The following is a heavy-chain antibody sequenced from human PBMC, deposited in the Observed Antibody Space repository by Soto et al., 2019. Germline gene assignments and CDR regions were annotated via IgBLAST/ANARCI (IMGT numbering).Heavy chain of an antibody. D-gene: IGHD2-15*01. CDR2: ISGSGGST. J-gene: IGHJ5*02. V-gene: IGHV3-23*01. Sequence: EVQLLESGGGLVQPGGSLRLSCAASGFTFSSYAMSWVRQAPGKGLEWVSAISGSGGSTYYADSVKGRFTISRDNSKNTLYLQMNSRRAEDKAVYYCAKDRCSGGSCYFGLFDPWGQGTLVTVSS. CDR1: GFTFSSYA. CDR3: AKDRCSGGSCYFGLFDP.